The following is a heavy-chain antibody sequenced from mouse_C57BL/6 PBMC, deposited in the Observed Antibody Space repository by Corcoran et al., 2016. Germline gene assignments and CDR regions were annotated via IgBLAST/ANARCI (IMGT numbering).Heavy chain of an antibody. CDR3: ARQKGTGGAWFAY. J-gene: IGHJ3*01. Sequence: QIQLVQSGPELKKPGETVKISCKASGYTFTTYGMSWVKQAPGKGLKWMGWINTYSGVPTYADDFKGRFAFSLETSASTAYLQINNLKNEDTATYFCARQKGTGGAWFAYWGQGTLVTVSA. CDR2: INTYSGVP. D-gene: IGHD4-1*01. V-gene: IGHV9-3*01. CDR1: GYTFTTYG.